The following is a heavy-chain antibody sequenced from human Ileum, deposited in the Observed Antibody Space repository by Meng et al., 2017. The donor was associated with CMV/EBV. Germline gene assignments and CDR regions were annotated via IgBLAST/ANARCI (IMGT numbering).Heavy chain of an antibody. CDR3: AKGLDSGSHYRAFDM. CDR1: GFSLGGIA. Sequence: GESLKISCTSPGFSLGGIAMTWVRQTPERGLEWVASITGTGYSTKYADSVKGRFAISRDGSGYTVYLQMNGLTAADTAVYYCAKGLDSGSHYRAFDMLGQGTMVTVSS. J-gene: IGHJ3*02. CDR2: ITGTGYST. V-gene: IGHV3-23*01. D-gene: IGHD3-22*01.